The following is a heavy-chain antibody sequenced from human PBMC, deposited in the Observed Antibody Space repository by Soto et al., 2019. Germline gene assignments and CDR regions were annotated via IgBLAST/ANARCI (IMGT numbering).Heavy chain of an antibody. D-gene: IGHD4-17*01. CDR1: GYTFSNFG. CDR3: ARDAYDYGDFAGIGY. CDR2: ISPNSEKT. J-gene: IGHJ4*02. V-gene: IGHV1-18*01. Sequence: ASVKVSCKASGYTFSNFGISWVRQAPGEGLEWMGWISPNSEKTKIAQRFQGRVTMTTDISTSTVYMELSSLRSEDTAVYYCARDAYDYGDFAGIGYWGQGTLVTVS.